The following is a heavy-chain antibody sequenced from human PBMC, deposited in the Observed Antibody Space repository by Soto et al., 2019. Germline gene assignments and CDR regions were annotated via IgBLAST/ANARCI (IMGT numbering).Heavy chain of an antibody. J-gene: IGHJ3*01. CDR1: GGTFSSYA. CDR3: PGDFPDSGCNSVPRDAFAL. CDR2: IIPIFGTA. Sequence: QVQLVQSGAEVKKPGSSVKVSCKASGGTFSSYAISWVRQAPGQGLEWMGGIIPIFGTANYAQKFQGRVTITADESASTAYMELSRPGSEGTAVYYCPGDFPDSGCNSVPRDAFALWGRGTMVAVTS. V-gene: IGHV1-69*01. D-gene: IGHD4-4*01.